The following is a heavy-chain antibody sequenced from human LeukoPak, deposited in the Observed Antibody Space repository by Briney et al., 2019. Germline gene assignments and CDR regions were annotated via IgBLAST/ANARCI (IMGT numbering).Heavy chain of an antibody. CDR2: ISYDGSNK. Sequence: GRSLRLSCAASGFTFSSYAMHWVRQAPGKGLEWVAVISYDGSNKYYADSVKGRFTISRDNSKNTLYLQMNSLRAEDTAVYYCARDASTMVRGASYFDYWGQGTLVTVSS. V-gene: IGHV3-30-3*01. D-gene: IGHD3-10*01. CDR3: ARDASTMVRGASYFDY. J-gene: IGHJ4*02. CDR1: GFTFSSYA.